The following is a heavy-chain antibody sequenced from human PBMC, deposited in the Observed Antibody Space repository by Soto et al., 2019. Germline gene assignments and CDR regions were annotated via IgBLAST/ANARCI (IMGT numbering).Heavy chain of an antibody. CDR3: AKTTDGWFSAFEI. CDR1: GFTFSSYG. Sequence: GGSLRLSCVASGFTFSSYGMHWVRQAPGKGLEWVAIISYDGSNTYYADSVKGRFTISRDNSKNTLYLQMNSLRAEDTSVYYCAKTTDGWFSAFEIWGQGTMVTVSS. CDR2: ISYDGSNT. V-gene: IGHV3-30*18. J-gene: IGHJ3*02. D-gene: IGHD6-19*01.